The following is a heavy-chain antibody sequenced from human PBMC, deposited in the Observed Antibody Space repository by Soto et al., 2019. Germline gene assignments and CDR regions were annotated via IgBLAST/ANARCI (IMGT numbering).Heavy chain of an antibody. CDR3: ARGGYSSGWYLDY. V-gene: IGHV3-33*01. D-gene: IGHD6-19*01. J-gene: IGHJ4*02. Sequence: QVQLVESGGGVVQPGRSLRLSCAASGFTFSSYGMHWVRQAPGKGLEWVAVIWYDGSNKYYADSVKGRFTISRDNSKNTLYLQMNSLRAEDTAVYYCARGGYSSGWYLDYWGQGTLVTVSS. CDR1: GFTFSSYG. CDR2: IWYDGSNK.